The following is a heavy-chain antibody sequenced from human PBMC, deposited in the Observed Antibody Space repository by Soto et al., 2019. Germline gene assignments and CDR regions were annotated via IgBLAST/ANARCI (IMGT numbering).Heavy chain of an antibody. CDR3: AIGRYSNTWYYALDY. D-gene: IGHD2-2*01. J-gene: IGHJ4*02. CDR2: MNPNSGNT. Sequence: QVQLVQSGAEVKKPGASVKVSCKASGYTFTSYDINWVRQATGQGLEWMGWMNPNSGNTGHAQKFQGRVTMTRNTSISTFYMELSSLRSEDTAVYYCAIGRYSNTWYYALDYWGQGTLVTVSS. V-gene: IGHV1-8*02. CDR1: GYTFTSYD.